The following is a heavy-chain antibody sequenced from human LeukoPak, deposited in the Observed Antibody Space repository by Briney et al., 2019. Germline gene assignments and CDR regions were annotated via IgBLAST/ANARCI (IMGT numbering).Heavy chain of an antibody. J-gene: IGHJ4*02. CDR2: LSGSGGST. CDR1: GFTFSNYG. V-gene: IGHV3-23*01. CDR3: AKDMKVAAGPFDY. D-gene: IGHD6-13*01. Sequence: GGSLRLSCAASGFTFSNYGMNWVRQAPGKGLEWVSVLSGSGGSTYYADSVKGRFTISSDNSKNTLYLQMNSLRAEDTAVYYCAKDMKVAAGPFDYWGQGTLVTVAS.